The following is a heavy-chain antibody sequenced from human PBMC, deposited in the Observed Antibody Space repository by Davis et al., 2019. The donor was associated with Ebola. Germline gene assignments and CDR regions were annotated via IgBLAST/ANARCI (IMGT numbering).Heavy chain of an antibody. V-gene: IGHV3-23*01. CDR3: ATDSSGYNYERLYYTYYMDV. Sequence: GESLKISCTVSGFTFSGYDMSWVRQAPGKGLEWVSLLSASGGGKYYADSVRGRFTISRDTSKNTMYLEMNSLRADDTAIYYCATDSSGYNYERLYYTYYMDVWGRGTTVSVSS. J-gene: IGHJ6*03. CDR1: GFTFSGYD. D-gene: IGHD3-22*01. CDR2: LSASGGGK.